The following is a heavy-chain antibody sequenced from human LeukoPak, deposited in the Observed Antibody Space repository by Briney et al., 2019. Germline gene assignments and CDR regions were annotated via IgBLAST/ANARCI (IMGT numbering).Heavy chain of an antibody. D-gene: IGHD5-18*01. J-gene: IGHJ4*02. V-gene: IGHV1-18*01. CDR3: ARVVDTAIRWGYYFDY. CDR1: GYTFTSYG. CDR2: IIAYNGNT. Sequence: GASVKVSCKASGYTFTSYGISWVRQAPGQGLEWMGWIIAYNGNTNYAQKLQGRVTMTTDTSTSTAYMELRSLRSDDTAVYYCARVVDTAIRWGYYFDYWGQGTLVTVSS.